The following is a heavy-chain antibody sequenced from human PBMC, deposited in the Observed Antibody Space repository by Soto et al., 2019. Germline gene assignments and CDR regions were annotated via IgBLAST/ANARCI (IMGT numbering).Heavy chain of an antibody. J-gene: IGHJ4*02. V-gene: IGHV3-23*01. CDR2: ISGSGGST. Sequence: VPLLESGGGLVQPGGSLRLSCAASGFTFSSYAMSWVRQAPGKGLEWVSAISGSGGSTYYADSVKGRFTISRDNSKYTLYLQMNSLRAEDTAVYYCAKQVVVPAALQIAFDYWGQGTLLTVSS. D-gene: IGHD2-2*01. CDR1: GFTFSSYA. CDR3: AKQVVVPAALQIAFDY.